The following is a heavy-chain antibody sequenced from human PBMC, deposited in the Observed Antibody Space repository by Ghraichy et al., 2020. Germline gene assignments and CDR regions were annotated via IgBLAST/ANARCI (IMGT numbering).Heavy chain of an antibody. J-gene: IGHJ4*02. D-gene: IGHD6-19*01. Sequence: LSLTCAASGFTVSSSYMSWVRQAPGKGLEWVAIVYGGGNTFYADSVKGRFTLSRDTSKNTVYLQMNTLRDEETAVYYCATLAVADFDYWGQGTLVVVSS. CDR3: ATLAVADFDY. CDR2: VYGGGNT. V-gene: IGHV3-66*01. CDR1: GFTVSSSY.